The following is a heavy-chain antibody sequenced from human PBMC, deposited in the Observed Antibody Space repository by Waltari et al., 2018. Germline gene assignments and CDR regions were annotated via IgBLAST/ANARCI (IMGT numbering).Heavy chain of an antibody. Sequence: EVRLVGSGGGLEHRGQSLRPSLAASGFPFRTYTVNWVRQAPGKGLEWVSYISGSSSTIYYAGSVKGRFTISRDNAKNSLFLQMNSLRAEDTAVYYCARDAYYSDSSGYHFDYWGQGTLVTVSS. D-gene: IGHD3-22*01. V-gene: IGHV3-48*04. CDR2: ISGSSSTI. J-gene: IGHJ4*02. CDR1: GFPFRTYT. CDR3: ARDAYYSDSSGYHFDY.